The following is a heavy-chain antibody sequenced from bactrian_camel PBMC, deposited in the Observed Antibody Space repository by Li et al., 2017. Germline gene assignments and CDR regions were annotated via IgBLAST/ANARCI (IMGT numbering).Heavy chain of an antibody. V-gene: IGHV3S40*01. CDR1: GFTIGSHD. CDR2: IYTDNGLT. D-gene: IGHD2*01. Sequence: VQLVEYGGGLVQPGGSLRLSCAASGFTIGSHDMNLVRQAPGKERERLATIYTDNGLTSYADSVKGRFTISQGNAKDILYLQIDGLKPEDTAMYSCEAEECKTHCSGGYCSVPGFSYRGHGTQVTVTS. CDR3: EAEECKTHCSGGYCSVPGFSY. J-gene: IGHJ4*01.